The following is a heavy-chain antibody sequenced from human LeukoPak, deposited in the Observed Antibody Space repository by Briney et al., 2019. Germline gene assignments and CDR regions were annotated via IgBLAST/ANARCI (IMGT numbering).Heavy chain of an antibody. CDR2: ISSSGSTI. Sequence: GGSLRLSCAASGFTFSSYEMNWVRQAPGKGLEWVSYISSSGSTIYYADSVKGRFTISRDNSRSTLYLHMNSLRAEDTAVYYCAREVRAFDYWGQGTLVTVSS. CDR1: GFTFSSYE. V-gene: IGHV3-48*03. CDR3: AREVRAFDY. D-gene: IGHD4-11*01. J-gene: IGHJ4*02.